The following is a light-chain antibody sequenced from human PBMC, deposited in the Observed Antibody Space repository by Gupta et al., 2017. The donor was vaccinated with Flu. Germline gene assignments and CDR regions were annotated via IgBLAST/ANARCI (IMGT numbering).Light chain of an antibody. CDR3: QSYDSSLSGVV. V-gene: IGLV1-40*01. CDR2: GNS. CDR1: SSNIVAGYD. Sequence: QSLLTQPPSVSGAPGQRVTISCTGSSSNIVAGYDVHWYQQLPGTAPKLLIYGNSNRPSGVPDRFSGSKSGTSASLAITGLQAEDEADYYCQSYDSSLSGVVFGGGTKLTVL. J-gene: IGLJ2*01.